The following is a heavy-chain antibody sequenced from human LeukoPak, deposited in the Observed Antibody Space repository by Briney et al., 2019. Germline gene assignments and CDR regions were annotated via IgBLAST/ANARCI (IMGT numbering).Heavy chain of an antibody. CDR3: ASRYGSGSYGFDF. CDR2: YYYGGST. CDR1: GGSISSYY. J-gene: IGHJ4*02. Sequence: SETLSLTCTVSGGSISSYYWSWIRQPPGKGLEWIGYYYYGGSTEYNPSLKSRVTISVDTFKNQFSLKPSSVTAADTAVYYCASRYGSGSYGFDFWGQGTLVTVSS. V-gene: IGHV4-59*01. D-gene: IGHD3-10*01.